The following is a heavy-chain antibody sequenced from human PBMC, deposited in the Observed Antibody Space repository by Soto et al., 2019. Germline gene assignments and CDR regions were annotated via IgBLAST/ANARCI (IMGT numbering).Heavy chain of an antibody. CDR1: GFSFSYYS. CDR2: ISGSGANT. V-gene: IGHV3-23*01. Sequence: EVQLLESGGGLVQPGGSLRLSCAASGFSFSYYSMSWVRQAPGKGLEWVSSISGSGANTYYADSVKGRFSISRDNSKNTLYLQLNSLRAEDTVEYYCAKHLADYESGYFRWLDAWGRGTLVTVSS. CDR3: AKHLADYESGYFRWLDA. D-gene: IGHD3-9*01. J-gene: IGHJ5*02.